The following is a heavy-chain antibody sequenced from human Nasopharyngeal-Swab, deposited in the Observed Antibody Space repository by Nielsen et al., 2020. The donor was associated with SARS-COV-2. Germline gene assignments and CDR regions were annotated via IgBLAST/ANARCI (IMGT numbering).Heavy chain of an antibody. J-gene: IGHJ3*02. Sequence: SETLSLTCAVSGGSISSGGYSWSWIRQPPGKGLEWIGYIYHSGRTDYTPSLKSRVTISVDTSKNHFSLKLSSVTAADTAVYYCARGPEDLGYCSGGSCYESAFDIWGQGTLVTVSS. CDR2: IYHSGRT. V-gene: IGHV4-30-2*01. D-gene: IGHD2-15*01. CDR3: ARGPEDLGYCSGGSCYESAFDI. CDR1: GGSISSGGYS.